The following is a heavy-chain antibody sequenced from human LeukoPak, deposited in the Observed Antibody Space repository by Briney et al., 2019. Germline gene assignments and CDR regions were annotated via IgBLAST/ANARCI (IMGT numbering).Heavy chain of an antibody. D-gene: IGHD1-26*01. CDR3: ARNVYSGSYLDAFDI. CDR2: IYHSGST. Sequence: SETLSLTCTVSGGSISSSSYYWGWIRQPPGKGLEWIGSIYHSGSTYYNPSLKSRVTISVDTSKNQFSLKLSSVTAADTAVYYCARNVYSGSYLDAFDIWGQGTMVTVSS. J-gene: IGHJ3*02. V-gene: IGHV4-39*07. CDR1: GGSISSSSYY.